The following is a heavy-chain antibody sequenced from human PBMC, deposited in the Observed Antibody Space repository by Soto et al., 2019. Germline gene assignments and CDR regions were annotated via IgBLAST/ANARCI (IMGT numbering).Heavy chain of an antibody. Sequence: SETLSLTCTVSGGSISSSSYYWGWIRQPPGKGLEWIGSIYYSGSTYYNPSLKSRVTISVDTSKNHFSLKLNSVIAADTAVYYCARGSRHNWFDSWGQGTQVTVSS. CDR3: ARGSRHNWFDS. CDR1: GGSISSSSYY. V-gene: IGHV4-39*02. J-gene: IGHJ5*01. CDR2: IYYSGST.